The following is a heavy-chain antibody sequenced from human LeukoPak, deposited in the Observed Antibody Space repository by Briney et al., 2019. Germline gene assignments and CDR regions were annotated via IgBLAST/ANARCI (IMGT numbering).Heavy chain of an antibody. Sequence: PGGSLRLSCAASGVTFSGSAMHWVRQAAGKGLDWVGCIRSKANSYATAYAASVKGRFTISRDDSKNTAYLQMNSLKNEDTAVYYSTRHLFPGDPNGGWGQGTLVTVSS. CDR3: TRHLFPGDPNGG. CDR1: GVTFSGSA. D-gene: IGHD2-21*01. J-gene: IGHJ4*02. CDR2: IRSKANSYAT. V-gene: IGHV3-73*01.